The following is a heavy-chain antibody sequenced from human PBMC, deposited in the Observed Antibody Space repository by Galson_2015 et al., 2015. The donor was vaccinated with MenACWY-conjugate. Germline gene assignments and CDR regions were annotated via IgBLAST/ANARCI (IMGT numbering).Heavy chain of an antibody. V-gene: IGHV5-51*01. CDR2: ISPTDSKT. CDR3: ARHPPGGRGMGV. D-gene: IGHD1-26*01. Sequence: QSGAEVKKPGESLKITCKASGYNFITYWIGWVRQVPGKGLEWVGPISPTDSKTRYSPAFEGRVTISADNSITTAHLQWNSLQASDTAMYYCARHPPGGRGMGVWGQGTTVTVSS. CDR1: GYNFITYW. J-gene: IGHJ6*02.